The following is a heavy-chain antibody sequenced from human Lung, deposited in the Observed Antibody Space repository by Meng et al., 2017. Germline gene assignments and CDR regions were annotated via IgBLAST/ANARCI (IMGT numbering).Heavy chain of an antibody. Sequence: ESLKIPFAAPGFTFSSYAMTWVRQAPGKGLEWVATITGSGGSSYYAESVQGRFTMSRDNSKNTLYLQMNSLRAEDTAVYYCAKDSSGWYVPPNFDFWGQGTMVTVSS. V-gene: IGHV3-23*01. CDR2: ITGSGGSS. D-gene: IGHD6-19*01. CDR3: AKDSSGWYVPPNFDF. J-gene: IGHJ4*02. CDR1: GFTFSSYA.